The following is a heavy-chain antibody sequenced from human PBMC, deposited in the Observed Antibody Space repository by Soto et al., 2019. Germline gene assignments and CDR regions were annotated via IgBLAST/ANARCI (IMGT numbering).Heavy chain of an antibody. Sequence: GGSLRLSCAASGFTVSSNYMSWVRQAPGKGLEWVSVIYSGGSTYYAYSVKGRFTIARDNSKNTLYLQMNSLRAEDTAVYYCGSLAYYDFWSCYYYYYGMDVWGQGTTVTVSS. CDR1: GFTVSSNY. D-gene: IGHD3-3*01. CDR2: IYSGGST. V-gene: IGHV3-66*01. J-gene: IGHJ6*02. CDR3: GSLAYYDFWSCYYYYYGMDV.